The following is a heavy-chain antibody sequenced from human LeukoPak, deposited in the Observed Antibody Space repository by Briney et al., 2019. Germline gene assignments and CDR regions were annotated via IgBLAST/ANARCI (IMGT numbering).Heavy chain of an antibody. CDR1: GFTFSSYW. V-gene: IGHV3-74*01. CDR3: ARDRAAADP. CDR2: INPGGSSI. J-gene: IGHJ5*02. Sequence: GGSLRLSCAASGFTFSSYWMHWVRQVPGKGLVWVARINPGGSSITYADSVKGRFTISRDDSKNTLSLQMDSLRAEDTAVYYCARDRAAADPWGQGTLVTVSS. D-gene: IGHD6-13*01.